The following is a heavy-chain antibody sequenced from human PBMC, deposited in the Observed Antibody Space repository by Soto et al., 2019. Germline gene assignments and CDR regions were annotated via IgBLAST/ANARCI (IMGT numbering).Heavy chain of an antibody. V-gene: IGHV4-59*08. CDR3: ARHRGSYGGEYYFDY. D-gene: IGHD3-16*01. Sequence: SETLSLTCTVSGGYISSYYWSWIRQNPGKGLEWIGYIYYSGSTNYNPSLKSRVTISVDASKNQFSLRLSSVTAADTAVYYCARHRGSYGGEYYFDYWGQGSQVTVSS. CDR1: GGYISSYY. J-gene: IGHJ4*02. CDR2: IYYSGST.